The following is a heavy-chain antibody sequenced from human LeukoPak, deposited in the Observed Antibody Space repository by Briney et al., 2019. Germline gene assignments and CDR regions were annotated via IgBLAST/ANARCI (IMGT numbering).Heavy chain of an antibody. V-gene: IGHV4-30-4*01. CDR1: GGSISSGDHY. D-gene: IGHD3-9*01. CDR3: ATAPPRALGRAGYNLDAFDI. J-gene: IGHJ3*02. CDR2: IHYSGST. Sequence: SETLSLTCTVSGGSISSGDHYWSWIRQPPGKGLEWIGYIHYSGSTFYNPSLKSRVTISVDTSKNQFSLKLTSVTAADTAVYYCATAPPRALGRAGYNLDAFDIWGQGTMVTVSS.